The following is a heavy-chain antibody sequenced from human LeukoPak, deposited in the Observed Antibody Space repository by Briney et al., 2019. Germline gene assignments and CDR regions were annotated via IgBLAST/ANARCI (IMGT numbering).Heavy chain of an antibody. D-gene: IGHD2-15*01. Sequence: ASVKVSCKASGGTFSSYAISWVRQAPGQGLEWMGRIIPILGIANYAQKFQGRVTITADKSTSTAYMELSSLRSEDTAVYYCARDLGYCSGGSCYGGLWGQGTLVTVSS. CDR2: IIPILGIA. J-gene: IGHJ4*02. CDR1: GGTFSSYA. V-gene: IGHV1-69*04. CDR3: ARDLGYCSGGSCYGGL.